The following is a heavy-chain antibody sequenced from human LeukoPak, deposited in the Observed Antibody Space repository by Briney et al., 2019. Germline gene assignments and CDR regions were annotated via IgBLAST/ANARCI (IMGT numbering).Heavy chain of an antibody. V-gene: IGHV5-51*01. J-gene: IGHJ4*02. CDR3: ARHETGPYFDY. D-gene: IGHD1-1*01. Sequence: GGSLRLSCAASGFTFSSYGMSWVRQAPGKGLEWMGIIYPGDPDTRYSPSFQGQVTISADKSISTAYLQWSSLKASDTAMYYCARHETGPYFDYWGQGTLVTVSS. CDR2: IYPGDPDT. CDR1: GFTFSSYG.